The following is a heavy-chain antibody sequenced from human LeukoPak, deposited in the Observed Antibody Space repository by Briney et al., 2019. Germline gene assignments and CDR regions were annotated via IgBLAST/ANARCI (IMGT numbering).Heavy chain of an antibody. V-gene: IGHV4-4*07. CDR3: ARVLSGLGVGDLWFDP. J-gene: IGHJ5*02. Sequence: SETLSLTCTVSGCSISSYHWSWIRQPPGKGLEWIGRIYTGGSTNYNPSLKSRVTMSVDTSKNQFSLQLSSMTAADTAVYYCARVLSGLGVGDLWFDPWGQGTLVTVSS. CDR1: GCSISSYH. D-gene: IGHD3-10*01. CDR2: IYTGGST.